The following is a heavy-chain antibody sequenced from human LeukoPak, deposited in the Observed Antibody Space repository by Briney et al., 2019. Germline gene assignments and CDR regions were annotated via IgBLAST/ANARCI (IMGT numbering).Heavy chain of an antibody. D-gene: IGHD2-2*01. CDR1: GYTFTGYY. V-gene: IGHV1-2*02. J-gene: IGHJ5*02. CDR2: INPNSGGT. Sequence: ASVKVSCKASGYTFTGYYMHWVRQAPGQGLEWMGWINPNSGGTNYAQKFQGRVTMTRDTSISTAYMELSRLRSDDTAVYYCANIGEVVPAASNWFDPWGQGTLVTVSS. CDR3: ANIGEVVPAASNWFDP.